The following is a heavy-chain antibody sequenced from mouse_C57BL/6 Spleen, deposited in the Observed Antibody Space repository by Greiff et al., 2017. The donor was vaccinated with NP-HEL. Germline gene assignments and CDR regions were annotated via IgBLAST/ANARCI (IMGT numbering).Heavy chain of an antibody. CDR2: IHPNSGST. CDR3: ARGDYDVGAMDY. J-gene: IGHJ4*01. D-gene: IGHD2-4*01. CDR1: GYTFTSYW. V-gene: IGHV1-64*01. Sequence: QVQLQQPGAELVKPGASVKLSCKASGYTFTSYWMHWVKQRPGQGLEWIGMIHPNSGSTKYNEKFKSKATLTVDKSASTAYMQLSSLTSEDSAVYYCARGDYDVGAMDYWGQGTSVTVSS.